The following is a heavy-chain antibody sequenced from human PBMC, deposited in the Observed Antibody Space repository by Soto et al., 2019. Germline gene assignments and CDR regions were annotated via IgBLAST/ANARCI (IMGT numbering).Heavy chain of an antibody. Sequence: QVQLVQSGAEVNKPGASVKVSCKASGYTFTSYGISWVRQAPGQGLEWMGWISIYNGNTNYAQQLQGRVTMTTDTSTSKAYMELRSQRSDDTAVYYCARDVRSHDYGHYYDVMDVWGQGTTVTVSS. CDR2: ISIYNGNT. CDR1: GYTFTSYG. V-gene: IGHV1-18*01. J-gene: IGHJ6*02. CDR3: ARDVRSHDYGHYYDVMDV. D-gene: IGHD4-17*01.